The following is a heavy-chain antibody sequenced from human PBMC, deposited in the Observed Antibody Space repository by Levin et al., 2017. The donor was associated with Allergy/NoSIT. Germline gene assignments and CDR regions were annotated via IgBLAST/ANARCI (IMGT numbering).Heavy chain of an antibody. Sequence: GGSLRLSCAASGFMFNNFGMSWVRQAPGKGLEWVSTITSGGSAYYAESVKGRFTISRDNSKSTLDLQMNSLRADDTALYYCARDFVEFDYWGQGTLVTVSS. J-gene: IGHJ4*02. CDR3: ARDFVEFDY. D-gene: IGHD2-21*01. V-gene: IGHV3-23*01. CDR1: GFMFNNFG. CDR2: ITSGGSA.